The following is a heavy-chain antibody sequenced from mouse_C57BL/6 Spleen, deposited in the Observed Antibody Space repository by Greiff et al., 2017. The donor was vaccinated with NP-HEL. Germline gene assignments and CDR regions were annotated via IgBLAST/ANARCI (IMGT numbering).Heavy chain of an antibody. V-gene: IGHV1-54*01. CDR3: ARSYYDSLYAMDY. CDR1: GYAFTNYL. CDR2: INPGSGGT. J-gene: IGHJ4*01. Sequence: VQLQQSGAELVRPGTSVKVSCKASGYAFTNYLIEWVKQRPGQGLEWIGVINPGSGGTNYNEKFKGKATLTADKSSSTAYMQLSSLTYEDSAVYFCARSYYDSLYAMDYWGQGTSVTVSS. D-gene: IGHD2-4*01.